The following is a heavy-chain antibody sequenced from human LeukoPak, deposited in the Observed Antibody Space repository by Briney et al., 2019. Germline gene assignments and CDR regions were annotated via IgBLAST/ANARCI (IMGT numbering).Heavy chain of an antibody. CDR1: GGSFSGYY. Sequence: PSETLSLTCAVYGGSFSGYYWSWIRQPPGKGPEWIGEINHSGSTNYNPSLKSRVTISVDTSKNQFSLKLSSVTAADTAVYYCARGQNDSSGYYPENFDYWGQGTLVTVSS. D-gene: IGHD3-22*01. CDR3: ARGQNDSSGYYPENFDY. J-gene: IGHJ4*02. CDR2: INHSGST. V-gene: IGHV4-34*01.